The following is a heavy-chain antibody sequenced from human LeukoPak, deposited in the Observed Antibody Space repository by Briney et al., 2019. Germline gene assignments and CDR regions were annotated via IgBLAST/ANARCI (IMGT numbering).Heavy chain of an antibody. CDR3: AKDSAPSISYFDS. D-gene: IGHD2-21*01. CDR1: GFTFSSYA. V-gene: IGHV3-30*18. CDR2: ISYDGSYK. J-gene: IGHJ4*02. Sequence: PGRSLSLSCAASGFTFSSYAMHWVRQAPGKGLEWVAAISYDGSYKYYADSVKGRLTISRDNSKNTLFLQMNSLSAEDTAVYYCAKDSAPSISYFDSWGQGTLVTVSS.